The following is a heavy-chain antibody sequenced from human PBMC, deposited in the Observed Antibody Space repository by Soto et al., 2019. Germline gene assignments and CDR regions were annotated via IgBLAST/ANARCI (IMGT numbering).Heavy chain of an antibody. CDR2: INHSGST. CDR3: ARGPLRSFDY. CDR1: GGSFSGYY. J-gene: IGHJ4*02. V-gene: IGHV4-34*01. D-gene: IGHD4-17*01. Sequence: PSETLSLTCAVYGGSFSGYYWSWIRQPPGKGLEWIGEINHSGSTNYNPSLKSRVTISVDTSKNQFSLKLSSVTAADTAVYYCARGPLRSFDYWGQGTLVTVSS.